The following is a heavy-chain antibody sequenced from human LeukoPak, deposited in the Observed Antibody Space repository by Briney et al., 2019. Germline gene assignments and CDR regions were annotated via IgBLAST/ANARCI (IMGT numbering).Heavy chain of an antibody. J-gene: IGHJ4*02. CDR1: GFTFSSYE. D-gene: IGHD5-18*01. CDR3: ARDKTRGLGYSYSKSGNYFDY. V-gene: IGHV3-48*03. Sequence: GGSLRLSCAASGFTFSSYEMNWVRQAPGKGLEWVSYISSSGSTIYYADSVKGRFTISRDNAKNSLYLQMNSLRAEDTAVYSCARDKTRGLGYSYSKSGNYFDYWGQGTLVTVSS. CDR2: ISSSGSTI.